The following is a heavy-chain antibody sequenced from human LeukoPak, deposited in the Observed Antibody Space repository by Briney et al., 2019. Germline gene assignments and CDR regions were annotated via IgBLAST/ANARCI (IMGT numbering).Heavy chain of an antibody. Sequence: GGSLRLSCAASGFTFSDYYMSWIRQAPGKGLEWVSYISSSGSTIYYADSVKGRFTISRDNAKNSLYLQMNSLRAEDTALYYCARDPDRGATEACWGQGTLVTVSS. CDR2: ISSSGSTI. D-gene: IGHD1-26*01. J-gene: IGHJ4*02. CDR3: ARDPDRGATEAC. CDR1: GFTFSDYY. V-gene: IGHV3-11*04.